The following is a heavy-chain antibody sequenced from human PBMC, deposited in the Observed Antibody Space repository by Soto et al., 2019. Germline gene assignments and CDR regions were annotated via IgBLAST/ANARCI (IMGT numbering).Heavy chain of an antibody. J-gene: IGHJ4*02. CDR3: ARVPNYDILTGGNYFDY. CDR1: GYTFTSYG. Sequence: ASVKVSCKASGYTFTSYGISWVRQAPGQGLEWMGWISAYNGNTNYAQKLQGRVTMTTDTSTSTAYMELRSLRSDDTAVYYCARVPNYDILTGGNYFDYWGQGTLVTVSS. V-gene: IGHV1-18*01. D-gene: IGHD3-9*01. CDR2: ISAYNGNT.